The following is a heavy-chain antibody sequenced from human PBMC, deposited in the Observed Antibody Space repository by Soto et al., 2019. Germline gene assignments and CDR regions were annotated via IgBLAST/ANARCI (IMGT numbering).Heavy chain of an antibody. CDR3: ARILFGRSVAGGYFYMDV. J-gene: IGHJ6*03. Sequence: SGPTLLNRTQTLTLSCTVSSFSRSIGKVGVRWIRQPPGKALECRAHTFSDDEKSYRTSLKSRLTISEDTSKSQVVLTMTNVDPVDTATYYFARILFGRSVAGGYFYMDVWGKATSVTFSS. CDR1: SFSRSIGKVG. CDR2: TFSDDEK. D-gene: IGHD6-19*01. V-gene: IGHV2-26*01.